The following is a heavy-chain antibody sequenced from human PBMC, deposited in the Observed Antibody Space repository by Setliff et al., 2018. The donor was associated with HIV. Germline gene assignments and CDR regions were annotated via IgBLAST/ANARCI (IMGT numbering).Heavy chain of an antibody. V-gene: IGHV1-2*06. Sequence: ASVKVSCKAVGYTFSGYYLHWVRQAPGQGLEWMGRINPNSGNTGYAQKFKGRFTISRDNSKNTLYLQMNSLRAEDTAVYYCARVGLVQLERRGLNYFDYWGQGTLVTVSS. D-gene: IGHD1-1*01. J-gene: IGHJ4*02. CDR1: GYTFSGYY. CDR2: INPNSGNT. CDR3: ARVGLVQLERRGLNYFDY.